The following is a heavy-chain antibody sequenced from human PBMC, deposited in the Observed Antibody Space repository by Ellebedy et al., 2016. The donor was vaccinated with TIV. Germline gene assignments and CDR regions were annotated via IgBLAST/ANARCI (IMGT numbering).Heavy chain of an antibody. V-gene: IGHV1-69*13. J-gene: IGHJ6*02. D-gene: IGHD4-23*01. Sequence: ASVKVSCKASGGTFSSYAISWVRQAPGQGLEWMGGIIPIFGTANYAQKFQGRVTITADESTSTAYMELSSLRSEVTAVYYCARLSTVVTPGPYEEGMDVWGQGTTVTVSS. CDR2: IIPIFGTA. CDR3: ARLSTVVTPGPYEEGMDV. CDR1: GGTFSSYA.